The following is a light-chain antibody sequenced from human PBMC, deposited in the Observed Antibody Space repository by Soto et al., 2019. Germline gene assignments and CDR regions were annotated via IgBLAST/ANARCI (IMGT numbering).Light chain of an antibody. CDR1: SSDVGGYNY. J-gene: IGLJ1*01. CDR2: DIS. V-gene: IGLV2-14*01. CDR3: SSSTSSSTRV. Sequence: QSALTQPASVSGSPGQSITISCTGTSSDVGGYNYVSWYQQHPGKAPKLMIYDISNRPSGVSNRFSGSKSGNTASLTISGLQADDEADYYRSSSTSSSTRVFGTGTKLTVL.